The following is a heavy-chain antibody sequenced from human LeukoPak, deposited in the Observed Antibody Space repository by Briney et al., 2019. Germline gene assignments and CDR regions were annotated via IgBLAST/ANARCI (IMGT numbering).Heavy chain of an antibody. CDR3: VRLYDFDSSGYYSGDY. V-gene: IGHV5-51*01. J-gene: IGHJ4*02. CDR1: GYSFINYW. Sequence: GESLQISCKTSGYSFINYWIGWVRQMPGKGLEWMGIIFPGDSYTKYSPSLQGQVTISVDKSISTAYLQWSSLKASDTAMYYCVRLYDFDSSGYYSGDYWGQGTLVTVSS. CDR2: IFPGDSYT. D-gene: IGHD3-22*01.